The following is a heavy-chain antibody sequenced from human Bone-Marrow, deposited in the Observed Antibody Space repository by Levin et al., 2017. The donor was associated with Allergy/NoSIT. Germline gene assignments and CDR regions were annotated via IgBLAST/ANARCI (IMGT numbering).Heavy chain of an antibody. CDR3: MTDYKGF. D-gene: IGHD3-10*01. V-gene: IGHV3-7*01. Sequence: SCVGSDFTFTSYWLSWVRQAPGRGLEWVANIKQDGSEIHYMDSVKGRFTISRDNAKNSVYLQMNSLRVEDTAVYYCMTDYKGFWGPGTLVTVSS. CDR1: DFTFTSYW. CDR2: IKQDGSEI. J-gene: IGHJ4*02.